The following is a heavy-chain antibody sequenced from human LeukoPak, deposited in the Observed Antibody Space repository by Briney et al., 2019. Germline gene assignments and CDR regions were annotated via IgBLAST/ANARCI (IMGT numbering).Heavy chain of an antibody. CDR3: ASRAGYTGSWSAFDY. D-gene: IGHD6-13*01. J-gene: IGHJ4*02. CDR2: IKQDGSEK. Sequence: PGGSLRLSCAASAFTVSGNYMSWVRQAPGKGLEWVANIKQDGSEKYYVDSVKGRFTISRDNAKNSLYLQMNSLRAEDTAVYYCASRAGYTGSWSAFDYWGQGTLVTVSS. V-gene: IGHV3-7*05. CDR1: AFTVSGNY.